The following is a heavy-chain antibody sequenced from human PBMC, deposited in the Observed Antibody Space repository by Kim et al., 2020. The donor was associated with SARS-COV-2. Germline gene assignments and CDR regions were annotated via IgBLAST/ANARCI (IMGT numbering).Heavy chain of an antibody. D-gene: IGHD3-22*01. J-gene: IGHJ4*02. CDR2: IWYDGSNK. Sequence: GGSLRLSCAASGFTFSSYGMHWVRQAPGKGLEWVAVIWYDGSNKYYADSVKGRFTISRDNSKSTLYLQMNSLRAEDTAVYYCARDPAPYYYDSSGYYVHWGQGNLVTVSS. CDR1: GFTFSSYG. CDR3: ARDPAPYYYDSSGYYVH. V-gene: IGHV3-33*01.